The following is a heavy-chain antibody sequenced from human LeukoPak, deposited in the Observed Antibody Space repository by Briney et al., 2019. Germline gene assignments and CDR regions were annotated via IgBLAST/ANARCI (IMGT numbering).Heavy chain of an antibody. V-gene: IGHV4-34*01. CDR3: ARGSDTAAGLY. Sequence: SGTLSLTCAVYGGSFSGYYWSWIRQPPGKGLEWIGEINHSGSTNYNPSLKSRVSISVDSSKNQFSLKLSSVTAADTAVYYCARGSDTAAGLYWGQGTLVTVSS. CDR1: GGSFSGYY. J-gene: IGHJ4*02. D-gene: IGHD6-13*01. CDR2: INHSGST.